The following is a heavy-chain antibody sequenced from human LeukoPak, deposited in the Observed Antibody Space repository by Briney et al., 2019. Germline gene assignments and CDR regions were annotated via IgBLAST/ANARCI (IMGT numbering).Heavy chain of an antibody. D-gene: IGHD3-22*01. CDR3: ARGPYYYDSSGTVEDDY. CDR2: IIPIFGTA. Sequence: ASVKVSCKASGGTFISYAISWVRQAPGQGLEWMGGIIPIFGTANYAQKFQGRVTITADESTSTAYMELSSLRSEDTAVYYCARGPYYYDSSGTVEDDYWGQGTLVTVSS. CDR1: GGTFISYA. V-gene: IGHV1-69*13. J-gene: IGHJ4*02.